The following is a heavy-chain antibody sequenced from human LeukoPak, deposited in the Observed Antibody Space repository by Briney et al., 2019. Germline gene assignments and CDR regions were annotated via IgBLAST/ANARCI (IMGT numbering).Heavy chain of an antibody. CDR3: AKDISGGDCPDY. Sequence: GGSLRLSCAASGFTFSSYGMSWVRQAPGKGLEWVSAISGSGGSTYYADSVKGRFTISRDNSKNTLYLQMNSLRAEDTAVYYCAKDISGGDCPDYWGQGTLVTVSS. CDR2: ISGSGGST. D-gene: IGHD2-21*02. CDR1: GFTFSSYG. J-gene: IGHJ4*02. V-gene: IGHV3-23*01.